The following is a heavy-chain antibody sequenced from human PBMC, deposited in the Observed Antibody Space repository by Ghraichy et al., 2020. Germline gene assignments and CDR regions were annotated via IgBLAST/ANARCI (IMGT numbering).Heavy chain of an antibody. D-gene: IGHD1-26*01. J-gene: IGHJ6*02. Sequence: ETLSLTCAVYGGSFSGYYWSWIRQPPGKGLEWIGEINHSGSTNYNPSLKSRVTISVDTSKNQFSLKLSSVTAADTAVYYCARGRGAYYYYGMDVWGQGTTVTVSS. CDR2: INHSGST. V-gene: IGHV4-34*01. CDR1: GGSFSGYY. CDR3: ARGRGAYYYYGMDV.